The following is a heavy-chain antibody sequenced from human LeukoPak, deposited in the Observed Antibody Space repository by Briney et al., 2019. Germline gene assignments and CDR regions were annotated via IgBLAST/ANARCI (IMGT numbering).Heavy chain of an antibody. D-gene: IGHD2-21*02. CDR3: ARTAYCGGDCLDAFDI. Sequence: SETLSLTCTVSGGSISSSDYHWTWIRQPPGKGLEWLGSTYHNPSLKSRVTISVDTSKNQFSLKLSSVTAADTAVYYCARTAYCGGDCLDAFDIWGQGTMVTVSS. J-gene: IGHJ3*02. CDR2: T. V-gene: IGHV4-30-4*01. CDR1: GGSISSSDYH.